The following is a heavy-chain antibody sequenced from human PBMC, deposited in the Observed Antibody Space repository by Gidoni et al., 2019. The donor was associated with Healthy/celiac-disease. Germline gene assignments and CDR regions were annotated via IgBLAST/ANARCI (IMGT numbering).Heavy chain of an antibody. D-gene: IGHD5-18*01. CDR3: AGLTAMGRNDAFDI. CDR2: IYHSGST. CDR1: GGSISSSNW. Sequence: QVQLQESGPGLVKPSGTLSLTCAVSGGSISSSNWWSWVRQPPGKGLEWIGEIYHSGSTNYNPSLKGRGTITIDKSKNPFSLKLSSGTAADTAVYYRAGLTAMGRNDAFDIWGQGTMVTVSS. V-gene: IGHV4-4*02. J-gene: IGHJ3*02.